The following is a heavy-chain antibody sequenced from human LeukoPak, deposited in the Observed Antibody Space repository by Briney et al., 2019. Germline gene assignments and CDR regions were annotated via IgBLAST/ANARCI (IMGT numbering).Heavy chain of an antibody. CDR3: ARDLVDTAMIANWFDP. CDR1: GYTFTGYY. V-gene: IGHV1-2*02. D-gene: IGHD5-18*01. J-gene: IGHJ5*02. CDR2: INPNNGGT. Sequence: ASVKVSCKASGYTFTGYYMHWVRQAPGQGLEWMGWINPNNGGTNYAQKFQGRVTMTRDTSISTAYMELSRLRSDDTAVYYCARDLVDTAMIANWFDPWGQGTLVTVSS.